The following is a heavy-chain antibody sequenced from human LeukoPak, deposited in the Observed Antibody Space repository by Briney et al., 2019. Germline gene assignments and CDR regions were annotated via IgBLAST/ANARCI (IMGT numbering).Heavy chain of an antibody. CDR1: GFTFSNFG. D-gene: IGHD3-22*01. CDR2: IRYDGSNK. J-gene: IGHJ4*02. CDR3: AKGPYYYDSSGYLYYFDY. V-gene: IGHV3-30*02. Sequence: GGSLRLSCAASGFTFSNFGMHWVRQAPGKGLEWVAFIRYDGSNKYYADSVKGRFTISRDNSKNTLYLQMNSLRAEDTAVYYCAKGPYYYDSSGYLYYFDYWGQGTLVTVSS.